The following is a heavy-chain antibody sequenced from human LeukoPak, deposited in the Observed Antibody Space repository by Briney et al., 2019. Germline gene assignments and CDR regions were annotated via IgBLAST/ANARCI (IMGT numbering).Heavy chain of an antibody. V-gene: IGHV1-8*01. J-gene: IGHJ4*02. CDR1: GYTFTSYD. Sequence: ASVKVSCKASGYTFTSYDINWVRQATGQGLEWMGWMNPNSGNTGYAQKFQGRVTMTRNTSISTAYMELSSLRSEDTAVYYCAREPAYYDSSGYPEPDFDYWGQGTPVTVSS. D-gene: IGHD3-22*01. CDR2: MNPNSGNT. CDR3: AREPAYYDSSGYPEPDFDY.